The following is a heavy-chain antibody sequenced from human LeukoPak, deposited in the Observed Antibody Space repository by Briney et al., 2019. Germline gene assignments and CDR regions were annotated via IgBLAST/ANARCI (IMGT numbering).Heavy chain of an antibody. CDR2: ISAYNGNT. D-gene: IGHD2-15*01. Sequence: AASVKVSCKASGYTFTSYGISWVRQAPGQGLEWMGWISAYNGNTNYAQKLQGRVTMTTDTSTSTAYMELRSLRSDDTAVYYCARVGANGGYLAHFDIWGQGTMVTVSS. CDR3: ARVGANGGYLAHFDI. J-gene: IGHJ3*02. CDR1: GYTFTSYG. V-gene: IGHV1-18*01.